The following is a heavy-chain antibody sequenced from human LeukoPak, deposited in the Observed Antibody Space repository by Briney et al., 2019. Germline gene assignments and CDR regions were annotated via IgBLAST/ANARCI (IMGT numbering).Heavy chain of an antibody. V-gene: IGHV1-18*04. CDR3: ARGPGIAVAGNNWFDP. J-gene: IGHJ5*02. CDR1: GYTFSTYW. CDR2: ISAYNGNT. D-gene: IGHD6-19*01. Sequence: GESLKISCQGSGYTFSTYWIGWVRQAPGQGLEWMGWISAYNGNTNYAQKLQGRVTMTTDTSTSTAYMELRSLRSDDTAVYYCARGPGIAVAGNNWFDPWGQGTLVTVSS.